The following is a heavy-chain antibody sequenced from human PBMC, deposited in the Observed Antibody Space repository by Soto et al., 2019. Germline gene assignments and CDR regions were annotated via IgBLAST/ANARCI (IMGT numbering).Heavy chain of an antibody. Sequence: QVQLVQSGAEVKKPGSSVKVSCKASGGTFSSYAIHWVRQAPGQGLEWMGGILPLFGANYAPKFQDKVTITADDSTSTTYMDLSSLRSEDTAVYYCAAGDSYGPRGAFDYWGQGTLVTVSS. J-gene: IGHJ4*02. CDR2: ILPLFGA. CDR1: GGTFSSYA. CDR3: AAGDSYGPRGAFDY. D-gene: IGHD3-16*01. V-gene: IGHV1-69*01.